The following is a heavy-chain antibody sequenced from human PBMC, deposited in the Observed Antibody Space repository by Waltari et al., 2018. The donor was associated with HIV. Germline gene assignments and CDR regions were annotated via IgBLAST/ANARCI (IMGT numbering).Heavy chain of an antibody. J-gene: IGHJ4*02. Sequence: VQLVESGGGLEKPGRSLRLSCSASGFTLHNAWMTWVRQAPGKGLEWVGRMKSKTDGGTTDYAAPVKGRLTISRDDSKNTLYLQMNSLNTEDTAVYYCTTALLDYWGQGTLVTVSS. CDR1: GFTLHNAW. V-gene: IGHV3-15*01. CDR2: MKSKTDGGTT. CDR3: TTALLDY.